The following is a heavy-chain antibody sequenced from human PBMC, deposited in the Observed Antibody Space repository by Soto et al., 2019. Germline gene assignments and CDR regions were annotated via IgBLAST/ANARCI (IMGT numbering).Heavy chain of an antibody. CDR3: ANSPSYPVHFDY. J-gene: IGHJ4*02. V-gene: IGHV3-30*18. CDR2: ISYDGSNK. Sequence: QVQLVESGGGVGQPGRSLRLSCAASGFTFSSYGMHWVRQAPGKGLEWVAVISYDGSNKYYADSVKGRFTISRDNSKNTLYLQMNSLRAEDTAVYYCANSPSYPVHFDYWGQGTLGTVSS. D-gene: IGHD1-26*01. CDR1: GFTFSSYG.